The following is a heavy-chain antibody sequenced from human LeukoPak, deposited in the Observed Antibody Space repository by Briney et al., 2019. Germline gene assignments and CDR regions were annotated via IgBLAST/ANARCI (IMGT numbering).Heavy chain of an antibody. Sequence: SVKVTCKASGGTFSRYGVSWVRQAPGQGLEWMGGSIPLFGSPNYAQKFKGRLTITGVASADESTSTAYEELSSLTSEDTAMYYCARDRGSLTQNYFDSWGQGTLVTVST. CDR2: SIPLFGSP. CDR3: ARDRGSLTQNYFDS. CDR1: GGTFSRYG. J-gene: IGHJ4*02. V-gene: IGHV1-69*13. D-gene: IGHD3-9*01.